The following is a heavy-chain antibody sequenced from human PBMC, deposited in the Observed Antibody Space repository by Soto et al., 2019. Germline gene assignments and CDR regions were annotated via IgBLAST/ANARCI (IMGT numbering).Heavy chain of an antibody. J-gene: IGHJ4*02. D-gene: IGHD5-12*01. CDR1: GGTFRTES. CDR2: IIPVLGKT. V-gene: IGHV1-69*01. Sequence: QVQLVQSGAEVKKPGSSVQVSCEASGGTFRTESFNWVRQAPGQGLEWMGGIIPVLGKTDYAPRFRGRVTIAADESTSTAYMEVGSLTYDDTAVYYCARATIGHVTRYYFDYWGQGTLVTVSS. CDR3: ARATIGHVTRYYFDY.